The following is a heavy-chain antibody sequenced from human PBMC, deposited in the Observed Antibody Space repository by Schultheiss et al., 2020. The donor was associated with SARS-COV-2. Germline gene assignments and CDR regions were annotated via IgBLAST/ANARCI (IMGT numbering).Heavy chain of an antibody. CDR3: AKSRIMATYYYYGMDV. CDR1: GFTFSSYA. J-gene: IGHJ6*02. CDR2: FGGPGAGA. V-gene: IGHV3-23*01. D-gene: IGHD2-8*01. Sequence: GSLRLSCAASGFTFSSYAMSWVRQAPGKGLEWVSSFGGPGAGAHYADSVKGRFTVSKDNSKNALLLQMNSLRAEDTAIYYCAKSRIMATYYYYGMDVWGQGTTVTVSS.